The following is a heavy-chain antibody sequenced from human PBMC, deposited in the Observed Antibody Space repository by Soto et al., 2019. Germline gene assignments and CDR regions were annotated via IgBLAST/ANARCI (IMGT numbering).Heavy chain of an antibody. CDR2: ISSSSSYI. CDR3: ARFLGYDSSDPKGYFDY. V-gene: IGHV3-21*01. D-gene: IGHD3-22*01. CDR1: GFTFSSYS. J-gene: IGHJ4*02. Sequence: SLRLSCAASGFTFSSYSMNWVRQAPGKGLEWVSSISSSSSYIYYADSVKGRFTISRDNAKNSLYLQMNSLRAEDTAVYYCARFLGYDSSDPKGYFDYWGQGTLVTVSS.